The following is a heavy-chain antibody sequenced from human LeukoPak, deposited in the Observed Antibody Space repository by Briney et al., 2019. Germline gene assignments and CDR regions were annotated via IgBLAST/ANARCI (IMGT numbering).Heavy chain of an antibody. CDR2: ISGSGGST. CDR3: AKDKERIAAPPFDY. CDR1: GFPFSSYA. Sequence: GGSLRLFCAASGFPFSSYAMSCVRQAPGKGLEGVSDISGSGGSTCYADSVKGRFTISRDNSKNALYLQMNSLRAEDTAVYYCAKDKERIAAPPFDYWGQGTLVTVSS. J-gene: IGHJ4*02. D-gene: IGHD6-13*01. V-gene: IGHV3-23*01.